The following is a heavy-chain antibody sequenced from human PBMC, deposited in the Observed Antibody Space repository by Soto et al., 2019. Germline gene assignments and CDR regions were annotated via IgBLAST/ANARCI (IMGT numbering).Heavy chain of an antibody. D-gene: IGHD5-18*01. Sequence: SETLSLTCSVSGDSIGSSTNYWGWIRQPPGKGLEWIGTIYHSGNTYYNPTLKSRVAISVDMSKNQFSLRLNSVTAADTAVYYCARHEWLQLWLVTEYWGQGALVTVSS. CDR2: IYHSGNT. CDR1: GDSIGSSTNY. CDR3: ARHEWLQLWLVTEY. V-gene: IGHV4-39*01. J-gene: IGHJ4*02.